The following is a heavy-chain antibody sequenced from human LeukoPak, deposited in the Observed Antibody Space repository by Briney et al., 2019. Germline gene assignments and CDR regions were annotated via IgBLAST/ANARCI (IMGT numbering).Heavy chain of an antibody. CDR1: GYTFTSYA. V-gene: IGHV1-3*01. CDR3: AATYYGSGSYYSYNWFDP. Sequence: ASVKVSCKASGYTFTSYAMHWVRQAPGQRLEWMGWINAGNGNTKYSQKFQGRVTITRDTSASTAYMELSSLRSEDTAVYYCAATYYGSGSYYSYNWFDPWGQGTLVTVSS. D-gene: IGHD3-10*01. CDR2: INAGNGNT. J-gene: IGHJ5*02.